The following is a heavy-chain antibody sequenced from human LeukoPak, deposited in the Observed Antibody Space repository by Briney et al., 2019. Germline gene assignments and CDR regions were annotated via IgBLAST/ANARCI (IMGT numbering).Heavy chain of an antibody. J-gene: IGHJ2*01. CDR2: ISGSGGST. Sequence: GGSLRLSCAASGFTFSSYAMSWVRQAPGKGLEWVSAISGSGGSTYYADSVKGRFTISRDNSKNTLYLQMNSLRAEDTAVYYCARVWDSSSSQGYFDLWGRGTLVTVSS. CDR3: ARVWDSSSSQGYFDL. V-gene: IGHV3-23*01. D-gene: IGHD6-13*01. CDR1: GFTFSSYA.